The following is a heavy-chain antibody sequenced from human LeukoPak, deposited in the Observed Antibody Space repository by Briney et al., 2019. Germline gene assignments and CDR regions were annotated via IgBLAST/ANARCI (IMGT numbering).Heavy chain of an antibody. D-gene: IGHD6-19*01. CDR2: IIPIFGTA. CDR1: GGTFSSYA. V-gene: IGHV1-69*05. J-gene: IGHJ3*02. CDR3: ASGIAVAGTGGAFDI. Sequence: GASVKVSCKASGGTFSSYAISWVRQAPGQGLEWMGRIIPIFGTANYAQKFQGRVTITTDESTSTAYMELSSLRSEDTAVYYCASGIAVAGTGGAFDIWGQGTTVTVSS.